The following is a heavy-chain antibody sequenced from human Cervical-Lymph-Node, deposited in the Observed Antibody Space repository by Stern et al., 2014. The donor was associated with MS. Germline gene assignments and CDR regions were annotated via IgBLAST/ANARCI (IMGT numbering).Heavy chain of an antibody. CDR2: INLSDGST. D-gene: IGHD1-1*01. V-gene: IGHV1-46*01. CDR1: GYTFTSYH. J-gene: IGHJ4*02. Sequence: HVQLVQSGAEVKKPGASVKVSCKGSGYTFTSYHMHWVRQAPGQGLEWMGIINLSDGSTNYAQQFQGRVTLTRDTSASTVYMELSSLRSDDTAVYYCASDTTGEDYFDYWGQGALVTVSS. CDR3: ASDTTGEDYFDY.